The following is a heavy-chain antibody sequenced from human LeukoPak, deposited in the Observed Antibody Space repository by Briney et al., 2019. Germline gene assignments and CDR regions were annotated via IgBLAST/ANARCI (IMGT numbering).Heavy chain of an antibody. D-gene: IGHD3-22*01. V-gene: IGHV1-69*13. CDR2: IIPIFGTA. Sequence: SVSVSCKASGGTFSSYAISWVRQAPGQGREWMGGIIPIFGTANYAQKFQGRVTITADESTSTAYMELSSLRSEDTAAYYCARDYYDSSGYFCGMDVWGQGTTVTVSS. J-gene: IGHJ6*02. CDR1: GGTFSSYA. CDR3: ARDYYDSSGYFCGMDV.